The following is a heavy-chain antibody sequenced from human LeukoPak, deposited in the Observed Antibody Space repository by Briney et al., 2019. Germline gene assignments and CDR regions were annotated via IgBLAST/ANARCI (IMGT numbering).Heavy chain of an antibody. CDR1: GGSIRSGDYY. Sequence: SETLSLTCTVSGGSIRSGDYYWGWIRQPPGKGLEWIGSIYYSGSTYYNPSLKSRVTISVDTSKNQFSLKLSSVTAADTAVFYCATSGWYLLPGIYWGQGTLVTVSS. V-gene: IGHV4-39*01. CDR3: ATSGWYLLPGIY. J-gene: IGHJ4*02. D-gene: IGHD6-19*01. CDR2: IYYSGST.